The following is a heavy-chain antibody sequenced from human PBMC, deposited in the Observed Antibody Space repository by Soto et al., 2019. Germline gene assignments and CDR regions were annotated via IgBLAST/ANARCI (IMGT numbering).Heavy chain of an antibody. CDR3: ASVPYYGSGGDGPYYFDY. CDR1: GDSITKSVYY. Sequence: SETLSLTCTVSGDSITKSVYYWAWVRQTPGKGLEWIASIYYAGNAYYNPSLQSRVTISVDASKNQFSLELQSVTAADSAVYYCASVPYYGSGGDGPYYFDYWGQGTLVT. V-gene: IGHV4-39*01. CDR2: IYYAGNA. J-gene: IGHJ4*02. D-gene: IGHD2-15*01.